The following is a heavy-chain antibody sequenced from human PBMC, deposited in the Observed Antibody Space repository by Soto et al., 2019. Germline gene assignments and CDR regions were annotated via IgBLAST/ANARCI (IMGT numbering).Heavy chain of an antibody. CDR1: GYTFTSYY. CDR3: AREGSRGVLVTAARAGNWFDP. V-gene: IGHV1-46*01. Sequence: GASVKVSCKASGYTFTSYYMHWVRQAPGQGLEWMGIINPSGGSTSYAQKFQGRVTMTRDTSTSTVYMELSSLRSEDTAVYYCAREGSRGVLVTAARAGNWFDPWGQGTLVTVSS. CDR2: INPSGGST. D-gene: IGHD2-2*01. J-gene: IGHJ5*02.